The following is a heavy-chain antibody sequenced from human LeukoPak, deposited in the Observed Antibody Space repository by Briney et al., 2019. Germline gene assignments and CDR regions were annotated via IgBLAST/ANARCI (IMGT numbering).Heavy chain of an antibody. Sequence: PGGSLRLSCAASGFTFSSYGMHWVRQAPGKGLEWVAVISYDGSNKYYADSVKGRFTISRDNSKNTLYLQMSSLRAEDTAVYYCAKGIAAAGTMVVASYYGMDVWGQGTTVTVSS. D-gene: IGHD6-13*01. J-gene: IGHJ6*02. CDR3: AKGIAAAGTMVVASYYGMDV. V-gene: IGHV3-30*18. CDR1: GFTFSSYG. CDR2: ISYDGSNK.